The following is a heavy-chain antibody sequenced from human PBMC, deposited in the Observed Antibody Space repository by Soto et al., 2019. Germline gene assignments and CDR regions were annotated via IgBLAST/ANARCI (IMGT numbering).Heavy chain of an antibody. Sequence: ASVKVSCKASGYTFTSYYMHWVRQAPGQGLEWMGIINPSGGSTSYAQKFQGRVTMTRDTSTSTVYMELSSLRSEDTAVYYCARGGGLIYDSSGYYLGYWGQGTLVTVSS. CDR2: INPSGGST. J-gene: IGHJ4*02. CDR1: GYTFTSYY. CDR3: ARGGGLIYDSSGYYLGY. V-gene: IGHV1-46*01. D-gene: IGHD3-22*01.